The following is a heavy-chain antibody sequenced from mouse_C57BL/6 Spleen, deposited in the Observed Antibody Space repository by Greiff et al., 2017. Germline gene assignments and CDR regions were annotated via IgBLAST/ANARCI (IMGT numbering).Heavy chain of an antibody. V-gene: IGHV5-4*01. Sequence: EVHLVESGGGLVKPGGSLKLSCAASGFTFSSYAMSWVRQTPEKRLEWVATISAGGSYTYYPDNVKGRFTISRDNAKNNLYLQRSPLKSEDTAVYYCARDQTGTDAKGGWGQGTSVTVSS. CDR1: GFTFSSYA. CDR2: ISAGGSYT. D-gene: IGHD4-1*01. CDR3: ARDQTGTDAKGG. J-gene: IGHJ4*01.